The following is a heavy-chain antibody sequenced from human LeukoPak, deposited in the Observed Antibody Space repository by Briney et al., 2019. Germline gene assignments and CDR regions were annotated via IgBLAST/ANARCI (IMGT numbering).Heavy chain of an antibody. D-gene: IGHD3-22*01. J-gene: IGHJ6*02. CDR3: ARDKGRITMIVVVMSGMDA. CDR2: INPNSGGT. V-gene: IGHV1-2*02. CDR1: GYTFTGYY. Sequence: ASVKVSCKASGYTFTGYYMHWVRQAPGQGLEWMGWINPNSGGTNYAQKFQGRVTMTRDTSISTAYMELSRLRSDDTAVYYCARDKGRITMIVVVMSGMDAWGQGTTVTVSS.